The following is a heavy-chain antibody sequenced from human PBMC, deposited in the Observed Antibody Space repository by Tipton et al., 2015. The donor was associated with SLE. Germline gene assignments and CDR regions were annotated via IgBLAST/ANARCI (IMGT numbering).Heavy chain of an antibody. V-gene: IGHV3-7*01. D-gene: IGHD6-13*01. J-gene: IGHJ4*02. Sequence: SLRLSCAASGFTFSSYEMNWVRQAPGKGLEWVANIKQDGSEKYYVDSVKGRFTISRDNAKNSLYLQMNSLRAEDTAVYYCARGIVSSWYDYWGQGTLVTVSS. CDR1: GFTFSSYE. CDR3: ARGIVSSWYDY. CDR2: IKQDGSEK.